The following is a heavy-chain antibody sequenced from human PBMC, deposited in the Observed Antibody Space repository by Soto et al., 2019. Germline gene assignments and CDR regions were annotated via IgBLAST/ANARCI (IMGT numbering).Heavy chain of an antibody. J-gene: IGHJ4*02. CDR3: ARRHSSSEYYFDY. CDR1: GSTFTSNG. V-gene: IGHV1-2*02. Sequence: ASVKVSCKVSGSTFTSNGIGWVRQAPGQGLEWLGWINPNSGGTNYAQKFQGRVTMTRDTSISTAYMELSRLRSDDTAVYYCARRHSSSEYYFDYWGQGTLVTVSS. CDR2: INPNSGGT. D-gene: IGHD6-13*01.